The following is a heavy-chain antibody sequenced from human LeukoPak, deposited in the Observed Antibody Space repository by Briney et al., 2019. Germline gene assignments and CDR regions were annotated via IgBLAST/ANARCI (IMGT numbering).Heavy chain of an antibody. CDR1: GFTFSSYA. CDR2: ISGSGGST. CDR3: AKDPYGYSSSWIFDY. J-gene: IGHJ4*02. D-gene: IGHD6-13*01. Sequence: HTGGSLRLSCAASGFTFSSYAMSWVRQAPGKGLEWVSAISGSGGSTYYADSVKGRFTISRDNSKNTLYLQMNGLRAEDTAVYYCAKDPYGYSSSWIFDYWGQGTLVTVSS. V-gene: IGHV3-23*01.